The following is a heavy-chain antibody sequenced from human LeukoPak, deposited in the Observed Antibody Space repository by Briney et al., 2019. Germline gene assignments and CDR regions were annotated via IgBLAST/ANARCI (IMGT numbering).Heavy chain of an antibody. Sequence: GGSLRLSCAASGFTFSSYAMSWVRQAPGKGLEWVSAISGSGGSTYYADSVKGRFTISRDNSKNTLYLQMNSLRTEDTAVYYCATAPLYSSSWYFRGYFDDWGQGTLVTVSS. CDR1: GFTFSSYA. CDR3: ATAPLYSSSWYFRGYFDD. J-gene: IGHJ4*02. D-gene: IGHD6-13*01. V-gene: IGHV3-23*01. CDR2: ISGSGGST.